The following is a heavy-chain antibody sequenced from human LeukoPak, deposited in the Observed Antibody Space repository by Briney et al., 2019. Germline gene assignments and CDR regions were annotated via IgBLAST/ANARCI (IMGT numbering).Heavy chain of an antibody. Sequence: PSQTLSLTCAVSGGSISSGGYSCSWIRQPPGRGLEWFVYIYHSVSTYYHPSLKRRLTISVDTPKNQFSLKPRSVTAGDTAVYYWASFPAGGAARFYYYGMDVWGQRTTVTVSS. J-gene: IGHJ6*02. CDR3: ASFPAGGAARFYYYGMDV. CDR1: GGSISSGGYS. D-gene: IGHD6-6*01. V-gene: IGHV4-30-2*01. CDR2: IYHSVST.